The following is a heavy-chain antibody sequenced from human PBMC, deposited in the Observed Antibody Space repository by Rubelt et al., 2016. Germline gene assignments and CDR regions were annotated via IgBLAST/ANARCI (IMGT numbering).Heavy chain of an antibody. Sequence: QVQLVQSGAEVKKPGASVKVSCKASGYTFTSYYMHWVRQAPGQGLAWMGIINPSGRSTGYAQKFQGRITMTRDTSTSTVYMELSSLRSEDTAVYYCARANSGSGYFGIDDWGQGTLVTVSS. CDR2: INPSGRST. V-gene: IGHV1-46*01. J-gene: IGHJ4*02. CDR1: GYTFTSYY. CDR3: ARANSGSGYFGIDD. D-gene: IGHD3-22*01.